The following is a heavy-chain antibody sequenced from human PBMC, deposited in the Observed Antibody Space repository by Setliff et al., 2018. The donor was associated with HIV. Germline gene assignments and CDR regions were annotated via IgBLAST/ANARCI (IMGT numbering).Heavy chain of an antibody. J-gene: IGHJ3*01. CDR3: ARRGVGTSDAFDL. D-gene: IGHD2-8*01. CDR2: INPNSGDT. CDR1: GYIFTDYA. V-gene: IGHV1-2*06. Sequence: ASVKVSCKASGYIFTDYAVHWVRQAPGQGLEWVGRINPNSGDTNYAQKFQGRVTMTRDTSINTAYMDLGRLRSDDTAVYYCARRGVGTSDAFDLWGQGTMVTVSS.